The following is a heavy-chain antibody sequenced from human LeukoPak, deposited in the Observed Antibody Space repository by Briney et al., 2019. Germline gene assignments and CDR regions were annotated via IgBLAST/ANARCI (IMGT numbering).Heavy chain of an antibody. D-gene: IGHD3-3*01. CDR2: IKEDGGEK. Sequence: PGGSLRLSCAASGFTFSSYWMSWVRQAPGKGLEWVANIKEDGGEKYYVDSVKGRFTISRDNAKNSLYLQMNSLRAEDTAVYYCARPSGPDAFDIWGQGTMVTVSS. CDR3: ARPSGPDAFDI. CDR1: GFTFSSYW. V-gene: IGHV3-7*01. J-gene: IGHJ3*02.